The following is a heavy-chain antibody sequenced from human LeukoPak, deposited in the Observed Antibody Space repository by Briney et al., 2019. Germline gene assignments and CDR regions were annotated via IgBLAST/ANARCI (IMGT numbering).Heavy chain of an antibody. Sequence: PSETLSLTCTVSGGSISSYYWSWIRQPPGKGLEWIGYIYYSGSTNYNPSLKSRVTISVDTSKNQFSLKLSSVTAADTAVYYCARLMGLRLGEGSYFDFWGQGALVTVSS. D-gene: IGHD3-16*01. J-gene: IGHJ4*02. CDR2: IYYSGST. CDR3: ARLMGLRLGEGSYFDF. CDR1: GGSISSYY. V-gene: IGHV4-59*08.